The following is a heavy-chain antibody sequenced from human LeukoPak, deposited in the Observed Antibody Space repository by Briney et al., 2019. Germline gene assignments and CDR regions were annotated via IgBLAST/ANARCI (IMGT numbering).Heavy chain of an antibody. CDR3: ARAEGIDY. CDR2: ISTSPSTI. V-gene: IGHV3-48*01. CDR1: GFTFSTYG. J-gene: IGHJ4*02. Sequence: QPGGSLRLSCAASGFTFSTYGMNWVRQAPGKGLEWVSYISTSPSTIYYADSVKGRFTNSRDNAKKSMYLQMNSLRAEDTAVYYCARAEGIDYWGQGTLVTVSS.